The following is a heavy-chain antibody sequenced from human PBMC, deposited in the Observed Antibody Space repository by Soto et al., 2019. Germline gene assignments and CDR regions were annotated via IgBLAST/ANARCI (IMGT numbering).Heavy chain of an antibody. CDR2: IYYSGST. J-gene: IGHJ4*02. CDR3: AREDTALVFDY. D-gene: IGHD5-18*01. CDR1: GGSIRSRSYY. V-gene: IGHV4-39*01. Sequence: QLQLQESGPGLVKPSETLSLTCTVSGGSIRSRSYYWGWIRQPPGKGLEWIGGIYYSGSTYYNPSLQSRVNISVDTSKSQFSLKLSSLTAADTAVYYCAREDTALVFDYWGQGTLVTVPS.